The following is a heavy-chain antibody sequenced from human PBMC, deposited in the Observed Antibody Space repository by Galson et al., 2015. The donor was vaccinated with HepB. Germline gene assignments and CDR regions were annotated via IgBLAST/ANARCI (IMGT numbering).Heavy chain of an antibody. CDR1: GFTFSNYG. CDR3: ARSPSSSWGDGFDI. J-gene: IGHJ3*02. V-gene: IGHV3-33*01. CDR2: IWFDGSNK. Sequence: SLRLSCAASGFTFSNYGMHWVRQTPGKGLEWVAVIWFDGSNKDRLDSVRGRFTISRDNSKNMLFLEMNSLRDEDTATYYCARSPSSSWGDGFDIWGQGTMVSVSS. D-gene: IGHD6-13*01.